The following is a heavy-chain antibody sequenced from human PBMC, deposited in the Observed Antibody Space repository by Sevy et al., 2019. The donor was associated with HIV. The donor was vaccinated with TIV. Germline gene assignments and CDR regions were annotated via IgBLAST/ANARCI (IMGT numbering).Heavy chain of an antibody. J-gene: IGHJ3*02. CDR2: ISYDGSNK. CDR1: GFTFSSYG. CDR3: AKPGYYGFRSGYSNAFDI. V-gene: IGHV3-30*18. D-gene: IGHD3-3*01. Sequence: GGSLRLSCAASGFTFSSYGMHWVRQAPGKGLEWVAVISYDGSNKYYADSVKGRFTISRDNSKNTLYLQMNSLRAEDTAAYYCAKPGYYGFRSGYSNAFDIWGQGTMVTVSS.